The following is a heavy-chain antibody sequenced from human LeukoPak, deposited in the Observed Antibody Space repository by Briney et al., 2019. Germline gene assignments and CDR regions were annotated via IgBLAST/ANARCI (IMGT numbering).Heavy chain of an antibody. J-gene: IGHJ4*02. CDR1: GYTFIKYD. CDR2: ISADNGNT. CDR3: ARGLKRVVPAAMYY. D-gene: IGHD2-2*01. V-gene: IGHV1-18*01. Sequence: ASVKVSCKASGYTFIKYDISWVRQAPGQGLEWMGWISADNGNTNYAQKFQGRVAMTTDTSTSTAYMELRSLRSDNTAVYYCARGLKRVVPAAMYYWGQGTLVTVSS.